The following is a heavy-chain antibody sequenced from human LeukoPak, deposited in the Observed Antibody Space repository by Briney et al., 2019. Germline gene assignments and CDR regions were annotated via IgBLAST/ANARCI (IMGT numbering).Heavy chain of an antibody. V-gene: IGHV4-34*01. CDR1: GGSFSGYY. CDR3: ATCIAAAGDYDY. J-gene: IGHJ4*02. CDR2: ISHSGST. D-gene: IGHD6-13*01. Sequence: SETLSLTCAVYGGSFSGYYWSWIRQPPGKGLEWIGEISHSGSTNYNPSLKSRVTISVDTSKNQFSLKLSSVTAADTAVYYCATCIAAAGDYDYWGQGTLVTVSS.